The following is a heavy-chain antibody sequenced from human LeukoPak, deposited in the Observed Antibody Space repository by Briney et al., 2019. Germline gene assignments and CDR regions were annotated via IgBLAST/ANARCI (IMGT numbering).Heavy chain of an antibody. J-gene: IGHJ4*02. V-gene: IGHV1-69*01. Sequence: ASVKVSCKASGGTFSSYAISWVRQAPGQGLEWMGGIIPIFGTANYAQKFQGRVTITADESTSTAYMELSSLRSEDTAVYYCARNPTVEMAPLYYFDYWGQGTRVTVSS. CDR1: GGTFSSYA. CDR2: IIPIFGTA. CDR3: ARNPTVEMAPLYYFDY. D-gene: IGHD5-24*01.